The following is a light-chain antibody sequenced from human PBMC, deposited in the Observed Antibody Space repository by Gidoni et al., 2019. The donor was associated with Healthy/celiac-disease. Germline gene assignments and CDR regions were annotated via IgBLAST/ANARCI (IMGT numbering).Light chain of an antibody. Sequence: IQMTQSPSSLSASVGDRVTITCQASQDISNYLTWYQQKPGKAPKLLIYDASNLETGVPSRFSGSGSGTDFTFTISSLQPEDIATYYCQHYDNLPYTFGQGTKLEIK. CDR2: DAS. J-gene: IGKJ2*01. CDR3: QHYDNLPYT. CDR1: QDISNY. V-gene: IGKV1-33*01.